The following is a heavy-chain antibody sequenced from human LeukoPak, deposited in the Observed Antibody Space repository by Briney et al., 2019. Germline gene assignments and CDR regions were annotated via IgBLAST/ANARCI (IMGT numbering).Heavy chain of an antibody. CDR2: MNPNSGNT. Sequence: GASVKVSCKASGYTFTSYDINWVRQATGQGLEWMGWMNPNSGNTGYAQKFQGRVTMTRNTSISTAYMELSSLRSEDTAVYYCARTDEFWPSWNNDYWGQGTLVSVSS. CDR3: ARTDEFWPSWNNDY. J-gene: IGHJ4*02. D-gene: IGHD1-1*01. V-gene: IGHV1-8*01. CDR1: GYTFTSYD.